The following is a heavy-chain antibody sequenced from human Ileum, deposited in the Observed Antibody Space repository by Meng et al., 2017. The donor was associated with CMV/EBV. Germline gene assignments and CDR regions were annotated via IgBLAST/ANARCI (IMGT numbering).Heavy chain of an antibody. V-gene: IGHV4-34*01. CDR1: GGSFSGYY. CDR3: ARGNRFDP. CDR2: ITPLPRP. J-gene: IGHJ5*02. Sequence: LSLTCAVYGGSFSGYYWSWIRQPPGKGLEWIGEITPLPRPHSNPSLKSRVTISVDTSKNQFSLKLSSVTAADTAVYYCARGNRFDPWGQGTLVTVSS.